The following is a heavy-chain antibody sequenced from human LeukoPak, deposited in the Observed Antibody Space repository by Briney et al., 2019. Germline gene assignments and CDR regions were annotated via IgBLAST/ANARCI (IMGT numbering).Heavy chain of an antibody. D-gene: IGHD2-15*01. CDR1: GGSISSYY. Sequence: SETLSLTCTVSGGSISSYYWGWIRQPPGKGLEWIGSIYYSGSTYYNPSLKSRVTISVDTSKNQFSLKLSSVTAADTAVYYCARLWCSGGSCYSVAFDAFDIWGQGTMVTVSS. V-gene: IGHV4-39*01. J-gene: IGHJ3*02. CDR3: ARLWCSGGSCYSVAFDAFDI. CDR2: IYYSGST.